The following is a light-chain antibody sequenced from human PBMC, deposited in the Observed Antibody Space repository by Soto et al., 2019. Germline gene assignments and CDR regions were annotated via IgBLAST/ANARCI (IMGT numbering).Light chain of an antibody. CDR3: SSYTSSNTLV. J-gene: IGLJ2*01. Sequence: QSALTQPASVSGSPGQSITISCTGTSSDVGVYNYVSWYQQHPGKAPKLMIYEVSNRPSGVSNRFSGSKSGNTASLTISGLHAEDEDDYYCSSYTSSNTLVFGGGTKLTVL. CDR2: EVS. CDR1: SSDVGVYNY. V-gene: IGLV2-14*01.